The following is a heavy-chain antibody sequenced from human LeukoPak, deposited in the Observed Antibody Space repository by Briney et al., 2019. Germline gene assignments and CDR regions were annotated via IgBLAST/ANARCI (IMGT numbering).Heavy chain of an antibody. D-gene: IGHD6-19*01. CDR1: GGTFSTYA. V-gene: IGHV1-69*06. Sequence: SVKVSCKVSGGTFSTYAINWVRQVPGQGLEWMGRIIPMFSTLNYAPKFQGRVTVTADKSTTTAYLELSSLTSGDTAVYYCARDAVPGNNYFDYWGQGTLVTVAS. CDR3: ARDAVPGNNYFDY. J-gene: IGHJ4*02. CDR2: IIPMFSTL.